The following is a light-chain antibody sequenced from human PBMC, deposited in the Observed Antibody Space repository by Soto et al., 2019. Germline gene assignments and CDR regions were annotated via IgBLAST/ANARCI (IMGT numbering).Light chain of an antibody. J-gene: IGLJ2*01. CDR3: SSYTSDSTL. CDR2: EVS. V-gene: IGLV2-14*01. CDR1: SSDVGGYNY. Sequence: QSALTQPASVSGSPGQSITISCTGTSSDVGGYNYVSWYQQYPGKAPKLMIYEVSNRPSGVSNRFSGSKSGNTASLTISGLQAEDEADYYCSSYTSDSTLFGGVTKHTVL.